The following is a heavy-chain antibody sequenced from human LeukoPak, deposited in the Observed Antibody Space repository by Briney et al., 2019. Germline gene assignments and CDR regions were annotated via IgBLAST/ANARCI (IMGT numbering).Heavy chain of an antibody. D-gene: IGHD2-2*01. Sequence: GGSLRLSCAASGFTFSSYAMSWVRQTPGKGLAWVSTISASGGSTYYADSVKGRSTISRDNSKNTLYLQMNSLRAEDTAVYYCSTSLAWAGFDYWGQGTLVTVSS. CDR2: ISASGGST. CDR1: GFTFSSYA. J-gene: IGHJ4*02. V-gene: IGHV3-23*01. CDR3: STSLAWAGFDY.